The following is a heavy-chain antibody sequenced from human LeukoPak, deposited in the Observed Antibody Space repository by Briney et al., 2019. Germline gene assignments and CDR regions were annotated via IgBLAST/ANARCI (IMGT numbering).Heavy chain of an antibody. D-gene: IGHD6-13*01. Sequence: ASVKVSCKASGYTFTGYYMHWVRQAPGQGLEWMGWINPNSGGTNYAQKFQGRVTMTRDTSISTAYMELSRLRSDDTAVYYCARDTPDPTYSSSWGGSFDPWGQGTLVTVSS. CDR1: GYTFTGYY. J-gene: IGHJ5*02. CDR2: INPNSGGT. V-gene: IGHV1-2*02. CDR3: ARDTPDPTYSSSWGGSFDP.